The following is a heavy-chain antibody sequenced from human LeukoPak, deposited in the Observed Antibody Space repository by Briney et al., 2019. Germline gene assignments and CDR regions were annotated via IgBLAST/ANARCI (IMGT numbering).Heavy chain of an antibody. CDR3: ARTQPTGNFIPAAVYGMDV. Sequence: ASAKVSCKASGYTFTSYYMHWVRQAPGQGLEWMGIINPSGGSTGYAQKFQGRVTMTRDTSTSTVYMELSSLRSEDTAVYDCARTQPTGNFIPAAVYGMDVWGKGTTVTVSS. V-gene: IGHV1-46*01. CDR2: INPSGGST. CDR1: GYTFTSYY. D-gene: IGHD2-2*01. J-gene: IGHJ6*04.